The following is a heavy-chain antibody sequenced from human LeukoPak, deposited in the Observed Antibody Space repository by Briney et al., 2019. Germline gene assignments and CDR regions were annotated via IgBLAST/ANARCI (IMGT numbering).Heavy chain of an antibody. CDR2: IRYDGSNK. CDR1: GFTFSSYG. D-gene: IGHD6-13*01. V-gene: IGHV3-30*02. Sequence: GGSLRLSCAASGFTFSSYGMHWVRQAPGKGLEWVAFIRYDGSNKYYADSVKGRFTISRDNSKNTLYLQMNSLRAEDTAVYYCAKDAGYGSSWYFDYWGQGTLVTVSS. CDR3: AKDAGYGSSWYFDY. J-gene: IGHJ4*02.